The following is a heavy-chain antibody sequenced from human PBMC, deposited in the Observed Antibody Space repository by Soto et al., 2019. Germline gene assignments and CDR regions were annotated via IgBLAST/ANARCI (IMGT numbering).Heavy chain of an antibody. J-gene: IGHJ6*02. V-gene: IGHV3-30-3*01. CDR3: ARDRSSSSSTRGMDV. D-gene: IGHD6-6*01. Sequence: QVQLVESGGGVVQPGRSLRLSCAASGFTFSSYAMHWVRQAPGKGLEWVAVISYDGSNKYYADSVKGRFTISRDNSKNTLYLQMNSLRAEDTAVYYCARDRSSSSSTRGMDVWGQGTTVTVSS. CDR2: ISYDGSNK. CDR1: GFTFSSYA.